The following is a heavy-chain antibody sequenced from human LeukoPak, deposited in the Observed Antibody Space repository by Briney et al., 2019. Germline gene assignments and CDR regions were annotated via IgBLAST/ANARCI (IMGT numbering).Heavy chain of an antibody. CDR1: GGTFSSYA. J-gene: IGHJ4*02. V-gene: IGHV1-69*04. CDR2: IIPIFGIA. Sequence: GASVKVSCKASGGTFSSYAISWVRQGPGQGLEWMGRIIPIFGIANYAQKLQGRVTITADKSTSTAYMELSSLRSEDTAVYYCARGHYYCSGGSCYGYWGQGTLVTVS. D-gene: IGHD2-15*01. CDR3: ARGHYYCSGGSCYGY.